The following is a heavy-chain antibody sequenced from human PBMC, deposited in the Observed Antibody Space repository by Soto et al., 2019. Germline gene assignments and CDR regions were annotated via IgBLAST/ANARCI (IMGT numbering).Heavy chain of an antibody. V-gene: IGHV1-69*08. CDR2: IIPILGIA. CDR3: ARDLGMTMVREP. Sequence: QVQLVQSGAEVKKPGSSVKVSCKASGGTFSSYTISWVRQAPGQGLEWMGRIIPILGIANYAQKFQGRVTITADKSTSTAYMELSSLRSEDTAVYYCARDLGMTMVREPWGQGTLVTVSS. CDR1: GGTFSSYT. D-gene: IGHD3-10*01. J-gene: IGHJ4*02.